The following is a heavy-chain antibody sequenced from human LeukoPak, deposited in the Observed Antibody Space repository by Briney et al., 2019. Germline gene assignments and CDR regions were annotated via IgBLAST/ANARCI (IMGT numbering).Heavy chain of an antibody. CDR2: IYYSGST. CDR3: ARVQAYGGKGYFDY. D-gene: IGHD4-23*01. CDR1: GGSISSYY. Sequence: SETLSLTCTVSGGSISSYYWSWIPQPPGKGLEWIGYIYYSGSTNYKTSLKSRVTISVDTSKNQFSLKLSSVTAADTAVYYCARVQAYGGKGYFDYWGQGTLVTVSS. J-gene: IGHJ4*02. V-gene: IGHV4-59*01.